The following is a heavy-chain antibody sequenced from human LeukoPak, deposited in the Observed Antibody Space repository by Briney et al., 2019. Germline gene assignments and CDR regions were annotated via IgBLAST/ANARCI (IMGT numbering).Heavy chain of an antibody. Sequence: GGSLRLSCAASGFTFSSYWMSWVRQAPGKGLEWVANIKQDGSEKYYVDSVKGRFTISRDNAKNSLYLQMNSLRAEDTAVYYCARHWGSSSWASDYWGQGTLVTVSS. CDR1: GFTFSSYW. V-gene: IGHV3-7*01. CDR2: IKQDGSEK. CDR3: ARHWGSSSWASDY. D-gene: IGHD6-13*01. J-gene: IGHJ4*02.